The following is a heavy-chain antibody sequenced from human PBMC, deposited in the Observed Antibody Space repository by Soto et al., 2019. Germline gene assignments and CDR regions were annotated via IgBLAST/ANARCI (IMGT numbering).Heavy chain of an antibody. CDR1: GGSINSDY. V-gene: IGHV4-59*01. D-gene: IGHD1-20*01. Sequence: SETLSLTCTVSGGSINSDYWSWIRQSPGKGLEWIGYVFFSGSTNYNHSFKSRVTISVDTSKNQIYLRVTSVTAAGTAVYYCARGGPMYNWIYWGQGTLVTVSS. CDR2: VFFSGST. CDR3: ARGGPMYNWIY. J-gene: IGHJ4*02.